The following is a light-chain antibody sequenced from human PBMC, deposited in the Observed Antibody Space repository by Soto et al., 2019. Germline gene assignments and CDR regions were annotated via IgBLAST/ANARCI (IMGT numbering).Light chain of an antibody. CDR2: DVS. Sequence: QSALTQPPSVSGSPGQSVTLSCTGTSSDVGGYDYVSWHQQHPDKAPKLMIYDVSKRPSGVPDRFSGSKSGNTASLTISGLQAEDEADYYCCSYAGNYGVFGGGTQLTVL. J-gene: IGLJ3*02. V-gene: IGLV2-11*01. CDR3: CSYAGNYGV. CDR1: SSDVGGYDY.